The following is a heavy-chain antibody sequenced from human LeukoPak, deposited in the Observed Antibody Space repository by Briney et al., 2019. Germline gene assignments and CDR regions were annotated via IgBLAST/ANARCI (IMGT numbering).Heavy chain of an antibody. Sequence: ASVKVSCKASGYTFTGYYMHWVRQAPGQGLEWMGWMNPNSGNTGYAQKFQGRVTMTRNTSISTAYMELSSLRSEDTAVYYCARGRRYLTPFDYWGQGTLVTVSS. CDR2: MNPNSGNT. CDR3: ARGRRYLTPFDY. J-gene: IGHJ4*02. CDR1: GYTFTGYY. V-gene: IGHV1-8*02. D-gene: IGHD3-9*01.